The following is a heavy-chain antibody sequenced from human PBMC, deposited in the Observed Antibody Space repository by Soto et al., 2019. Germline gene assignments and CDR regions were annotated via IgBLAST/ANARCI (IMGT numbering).Heavy chain of an antibody. CDR1: GYTFTSYG. Sequence: ASVKVSCKACGYTFTSYGISWVRQAPGQGLEWMGWISAYNGNTNYAQKLQGRVTMTTDTSTSTAYMELRSLRSDDTAVYYCARVAYYDDSSGYRPDFGYWGQRTLVTV. D-gene: IGHD3-22*01. J-gene: IGHJ4*02. CDR2: ISAYNGNT. V-gene: IGHV1-18*01. CDR3: ARVAYYDDSSGYRPDFGY.